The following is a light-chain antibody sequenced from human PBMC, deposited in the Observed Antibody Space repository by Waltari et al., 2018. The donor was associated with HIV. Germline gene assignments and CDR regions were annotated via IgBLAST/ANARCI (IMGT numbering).Light chain of an antibody. J-gene: IGLJ2*01. CDR2: EVN. CDR3: SSTTSNNVLL. CDR1: SSDVGDYHS. V-gene: IGLV2-14*03. Sequence: QSALTQPAALSGSPGQSITISCTGSSSDVGDYHSVSWYQQVPGKAPQLLIYEVNRRPTGISNRFSGSKSGDTASLTISGLQAEDEGDFYCSSTTSNNVLLFGGGTKLTVL.